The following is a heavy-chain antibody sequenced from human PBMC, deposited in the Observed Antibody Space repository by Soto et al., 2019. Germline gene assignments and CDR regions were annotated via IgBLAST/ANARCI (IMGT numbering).Heavy chain of an antibody. D-gene: IGHD1-26*01. CDR2: ISGCGGST. V-gene: IGHV3-23*01. CDR1: GFTFSSYA. Sequence: PGGSLTLSCAASGFTFSSYAMSWVRQAPGKGLEWVSAISGCGGSTYYADSLNGRGTIVRDNSKNTFYLQLNSLRAEDTAVYYCAKVSLGATTITDYYYYGLDVWGQGTTVTVSS. J-gene: IGHJ6*02. CDR3: AKVSLGATTITDYYYYGLDV.